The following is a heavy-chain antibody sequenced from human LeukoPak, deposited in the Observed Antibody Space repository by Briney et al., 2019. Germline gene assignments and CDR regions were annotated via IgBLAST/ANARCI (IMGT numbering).Heavy chain of an antibody. CDR2: IYTSGST. Sequence: SQTLSLTCTVSGGSISSGSYYWSWIRQPAGKGLEWIGRIYTSGSTNYNPSLKSRVTISVDTSKNQFSLKLSSVTAADTAVYYCARDTYVSSPLDSYWYFDLWGRGTLVTVSS. CDR3: ARDTYVSSPLDSYWYFDL. CDR1: GGSISSGSYY. V-gene: IGHV4-61*02. J-gene: IGHJ2*01. D-gene: IGHD6-6*01.